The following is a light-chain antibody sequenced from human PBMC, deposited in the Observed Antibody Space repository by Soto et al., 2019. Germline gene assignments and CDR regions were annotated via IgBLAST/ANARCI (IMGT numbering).Light chain of an antibody. CDR3: AAWDDSLSARYV. CDR1: SSNIGSNY. CDR2: RNN. J-gene: IGLJ1*01. V-gene: IGLV1-47*01. Sequence: QSVLTQPPSASGTPGQRVTISCSGSSSNIGSNYVYWYQQLPGTAPKLLIYRNNQRPSGVPDRFSGSKSGTSASLAISGLRSEDEAYYYCAAWDDSLSARYVFGTGTKLTVL.